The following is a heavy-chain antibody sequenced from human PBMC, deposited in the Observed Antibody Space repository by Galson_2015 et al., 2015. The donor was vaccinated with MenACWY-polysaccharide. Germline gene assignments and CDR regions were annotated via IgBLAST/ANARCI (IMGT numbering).Heavy chain of an antibody. Sequence: SLRLSCAGSGFTFSNAWMSWVRQAPGKGLEWVGRVKSKVNGGTIDYPAPVKGRFTISRDDSKNMVYLQMNSLKTEDTAVYYCTTGIQLDHWGQGTLVTVSS. V-gene: IGHV3-15*01. J-gene: IGHJ4*02. CDR1: GFTFSNAW. CDR2: VKSKVNGGTI. CDR3: TTGIQLDH. D-gene: IGHD5-18*01.